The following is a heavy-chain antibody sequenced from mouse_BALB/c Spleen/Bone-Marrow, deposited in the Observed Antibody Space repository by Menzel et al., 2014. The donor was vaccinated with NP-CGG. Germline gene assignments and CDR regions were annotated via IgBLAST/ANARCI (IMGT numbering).Heavy chain of an antibody. CDR3: ARDYDYDPAWFAY. CDR2: ISDGGSYT. CDR1: GFTFSDYY. Sequence: EVKLMESGGGLVKPGGSLKLSCAASGFTFSDYYMYWVRQTREKRLEWVATISDGGSYTYYPDSVKGRFTISRDNAKNNLYLQMSSLKSEDTAMYYCARDYDYDPAWFAYWGQGTLVTVSA. D-gene: IGHD2-4*01. J-gene: IGHJ3*01. V-gene: IGHV5-4*02.